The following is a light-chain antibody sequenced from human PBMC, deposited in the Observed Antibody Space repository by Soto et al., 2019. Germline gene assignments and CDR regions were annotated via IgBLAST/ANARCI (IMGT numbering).Light chain of an antibody. CDR3: QEYRNNYGT. CDR2: KAS. CDR1: QRIDTW. Sequence: DIQMTQSPATLAASVGDRVSITCRASQRIDTWLAWYQQKPGKAPNLLIYKASRLQSGVPSRFSGSGSGTEFTLTISSLQPEDVATYSCQEYRNNYGTFGQGTKLEIK. V-gene: IGKV1-5*03. J-gene: IGKJ1*01.